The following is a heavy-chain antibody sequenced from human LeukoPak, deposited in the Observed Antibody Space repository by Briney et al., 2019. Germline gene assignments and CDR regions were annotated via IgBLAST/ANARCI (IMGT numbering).Heavy chain of an antibody. CDR1: GGTFSSYA. CDR2: IIPIFGTA. J-gene: IGHJ4*02. Sequence: AASVKVSCKASGGTFSSYAISWVRQAPGQGLEWMGGIIPIFGTANYAQKFQGRVTITADESTSTAYMELSSLRPEDTAVHYCAREAYCGGDCYSEYWGQGTLVTVSS. CDR3: AREAYCGGDCYSEY. V-gene: IGHV1-69*13. D-gene: IGHD2-21*02.